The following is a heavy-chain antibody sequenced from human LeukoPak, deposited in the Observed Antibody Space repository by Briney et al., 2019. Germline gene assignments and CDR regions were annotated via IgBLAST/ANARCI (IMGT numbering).Heavy chain of an antibody. V-gene: IGHV3-23*01. D-gene: IGHD3-10*01. CDR3: AKAVRGPDAFDI. CDR2: ISGSGGST. J-gene: IGHJ3*02. CDR1: GFTFSSYA. Sequence: GGSLRLSCAASGFTFSSYAMSWVRQAPGKGLEWVSAISGSGGSTYYADSVKGRFTISRDNSKNTLYPQMNSLRAEDTAVYYCAKAVRGPDAFDIWGQGTMVTVSS.